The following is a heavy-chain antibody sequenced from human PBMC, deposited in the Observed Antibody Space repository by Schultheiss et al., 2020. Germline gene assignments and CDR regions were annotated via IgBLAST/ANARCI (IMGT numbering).Heavy chain of an antibody. D-gene: IGHD3-9*01. J-gene: IGHJ6*03. V-gene: IGHV4-34*01. CDR2: INHSGST. CDR1: GGSFSGYY. Sequence: SETLSLTCAVYGGSFSGYYWSWIRQPPGKGLEWIGEINHSGSTNYNPSLKSRVTISVDTSKNQFSLKLSSVTAADTAVYYCARAIYDILTGYYYYYYYMDVWGKGTTVTVS. CDR3: ARAIYDILTGYYYYYYYMDV.